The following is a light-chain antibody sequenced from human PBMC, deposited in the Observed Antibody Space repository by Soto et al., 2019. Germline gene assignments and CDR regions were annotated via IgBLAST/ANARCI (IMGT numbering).Light chain of an antibody. V-gene: IGLV2-11*01. CDR3: CSYAGRYTWV. J-gene: IGLJ3*02. Sequence: QSALTQPRSVSGSPGQSVTISCTGTSSDVGAYNYVSWYQQHPGRAPKFMLYDVSKRPSGVPDRFSGSKSGNTASLTISGLQADDEADYFCCSYAGRYTWVFGGGTKPPS. CDR1: SSDVGAYNY. CDR2: DVS.